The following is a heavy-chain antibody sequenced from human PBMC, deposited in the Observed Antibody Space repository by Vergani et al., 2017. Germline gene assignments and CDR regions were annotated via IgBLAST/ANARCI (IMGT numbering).Heavy chain of an antibody. Sequence: EVQLVESGGGLVQPGGSLRLSCAASGFTFSSYWMSWVRQAPGKGLEWVANIKQDGSEKYYVDSVKGRFTISRDNAKNSLYLQMNSLRAEDTAVYYCARDYRKTAIVTGYYYMDVWGKGTTVTVSS. V-gene: IGHV3-7*01. J-gene: IGHJ6*03. CDR2: IKQDGSEK. CDR1: GFTFSSYW. D-gene: IGHD5-18*01. CDR3: ARDYRKTAIVTGYYYMDV.